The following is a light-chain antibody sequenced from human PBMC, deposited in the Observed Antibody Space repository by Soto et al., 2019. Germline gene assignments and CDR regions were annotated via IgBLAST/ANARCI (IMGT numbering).Light chain of an antibody. Sequence: QSALTQPRSVSGSPGQSVTISCTGTSSIVGRYKYVSWYQHHPGKAPKLMIYDVTMRPSGVPDRFSGSKSGNTASLTISGLQAEDEADYYCCSYAGTYTYVFGTGTKVTVL. CDR2: DVT. J-gene: IGLJ1*01. V-gene: IGLV2-11*01. CDR3: CSYAGTYTYV. CDR1: SSIVGRYKY.